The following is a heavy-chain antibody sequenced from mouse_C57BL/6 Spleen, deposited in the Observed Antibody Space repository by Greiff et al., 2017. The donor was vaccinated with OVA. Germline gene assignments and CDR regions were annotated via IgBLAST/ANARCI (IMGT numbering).Heavy chain of an antibody. Sequence: QVQLQQSGAELVKPGASVKISCKASGYAFSSYWMNWVKQRPGKGLEWIGQIYPGDGDTNYNGKFKGKATLTADKSSSTAYMQLSSLTSEDSAVYFCARGGSYYSNWMDYWGQGTSVTVSS. CDR3: ARGGSYYSNWMDY. CDR1: GYAFSSYW. J-gene: IGHJ4*01. D-gene: IGHD2-5*01. CDR2: IYPGDGDT. V-gene: IGHV1-80*01.